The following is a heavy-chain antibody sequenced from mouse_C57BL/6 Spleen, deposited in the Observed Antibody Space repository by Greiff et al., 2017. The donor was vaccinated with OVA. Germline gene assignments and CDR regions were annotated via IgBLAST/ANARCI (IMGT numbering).Heavy chain of an antibody. J-gene: IGHJ4*01. Sequence: EVKLVESGGGLVKPGGSLKLSCAASGFTFSSYAMSWVRQTPEKRLEWVATISDGGSYTYYPDNVKGRFTISRDNAKNNLYLQMSHLKSEDTAMYYCARASTVGAMDYWGQGTSVTVSS. V-gene: IGHV5-4*03. CDR2: ISDGGSYT. CDR3: ARASTVGAMDY. CDR1: GFTFSSYA. D-gene: IGHD1-1*01.